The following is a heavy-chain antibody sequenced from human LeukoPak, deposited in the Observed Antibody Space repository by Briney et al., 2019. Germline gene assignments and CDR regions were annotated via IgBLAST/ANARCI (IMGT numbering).Heavy chain of an antibody. J-gene: IGHJ4*02. CDR1: GFTFSNYA. V-gene: IGHV3-23*01. D-gene: IGHD2/OR15-2a*01. CDR3: AKERSFGTWLGDY. CDR2: ISGSGAGT. Sequence: GGSLRPSCAASGFTFSNYAMTWVRQAPGMGLEWVSAISGSGAGTYYADSVKGRFTISRDNSKNTLFLQMNSLRAEDTAVYYCAKERSFGTWLGDYWGQGTLVTVSS.